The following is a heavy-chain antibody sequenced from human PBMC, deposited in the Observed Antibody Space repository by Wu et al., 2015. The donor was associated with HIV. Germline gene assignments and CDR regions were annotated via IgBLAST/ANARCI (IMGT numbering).Heavy chain of an antibody. D-gene: IGHD2-2*02. Sequence: QVQLVQSGAEVRKPGASVKVSCKASGDTFASYDINWVRQATGQGLEWMGWMNPSSGDTAYSQKFQGRVTITRNTSITTAYMELGGLRPEDTAVYFCARSPKLGHCLGTSCYMSDYWGQGTLVTVSS. CDR2: MNPSSGDT. V-gene: IGHV1-8*01. CDR1: GDTFASYD. J-gene: IGHJ4*02. CDR3: ARSPKLGHCLGTSCYMSDY.